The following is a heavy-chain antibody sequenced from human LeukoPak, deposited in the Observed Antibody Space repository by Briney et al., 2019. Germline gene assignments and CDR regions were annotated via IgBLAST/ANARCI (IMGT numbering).Heavy chain of an antibody. CDR3: AGYYYGSGSLGFDP. CDR1: GYTFTRYY. D-gene: IGHD3-10*01. V-gene: IGHV1-2*02. Sequence: ASLKVSCKASGYTFTRYYMHWVRQAPGQGLEWMGWINPNSGGTNYAQKFQGRVTMTRDTSISTAYMELSRLRSDDTAVYYCAGYYYGSGSLGFDPWGQGTLVTVSS. CDR2: INPNSGGT. J-gene: IGHJ5*02.